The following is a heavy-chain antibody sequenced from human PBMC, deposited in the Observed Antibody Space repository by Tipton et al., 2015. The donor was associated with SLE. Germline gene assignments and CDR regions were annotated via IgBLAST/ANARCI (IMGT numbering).Heavy chain of an antibody. D-gene: IGHD6-6*01. V-gene: IGHV3-74*01. Sequence: GSLRLSCAASGFTFNMHWMHWVRQTPGKALVWVSYISGDGRSTTYADSVKGRFTVSRDNSKNTLYLQMNNLRVDDTAMYYCAKRVAYSSSSAFFDYWGQGAVVTVSS. CDR1: GFTFNMHW. J-gene: IGHJ4*02. CDR2: ISGDGRST. CDR3: AKRVAYSSSSAFFDY.